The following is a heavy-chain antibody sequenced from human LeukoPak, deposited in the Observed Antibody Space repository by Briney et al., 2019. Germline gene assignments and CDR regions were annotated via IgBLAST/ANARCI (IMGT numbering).Heavy chain of an antibody. J-gene: IGHJ3*02. D-gene: IGHD2-2*01. CDR3: ARDSDIVVVSAAMHGAFDI. CDR1: GFTFSSYG. CDR2: IWYDGSNK. Sequence: GGSLRLSCAASGFTFSSYGMHWVRQAPGKGLEGVAVIWYDGSNKYYADSVKGRFTISRDNSKNTLYLQMNSLRAEDKAVYYCARDSDIVVVSAAMHGAFDIWGQGTMVTVSS. V-gene: IGHV3-33*01.